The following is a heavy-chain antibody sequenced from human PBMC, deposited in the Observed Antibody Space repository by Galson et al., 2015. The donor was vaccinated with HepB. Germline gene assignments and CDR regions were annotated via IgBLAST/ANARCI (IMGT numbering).Heavy chain of an antibody. J-gene: IGHJ4*02. D-gene: IGHD3-22*01. Sequence: SLRLSCAASGFTFSSYGMHWVRQAPGKGLEWVAFIRYDGSNKYYADFVKGRFTISRDNSKNTLYLQMNSLIAEDTAVYYCAKGSTYYYDSSGPNDYWGQGTLVTVSS. CDR2: IRYDGSNK. CDR1: GFTFSSYG. CDR3: AKGSTYYYDSSGPNDY. V-gene: IGHV3-30*02.